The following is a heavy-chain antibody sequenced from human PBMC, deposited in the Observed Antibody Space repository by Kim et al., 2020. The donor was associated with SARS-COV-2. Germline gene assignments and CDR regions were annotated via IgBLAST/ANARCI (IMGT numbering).Heavy chain of an antibody. CDR2: ISYDGSNK. CDR1: GFTFSSYA. Sequence: GGSLRLSCAASGFTFSSYAMHWVRQAPGKGLEWVAVISYDGSNKYYADSVKGRFTISRDNSKNTLYLQMNSLRAEDTAVYYCARDNYDFWNGYYGHYYYYYGMDVWGQGTTVTVSS. J-gene: IGHJ6*02. D-gene: IGHD3-3*01. V-gene: IGHV3-30*04. CDR3: ARDNYDFWNGYYGHYYYYYGMDV.